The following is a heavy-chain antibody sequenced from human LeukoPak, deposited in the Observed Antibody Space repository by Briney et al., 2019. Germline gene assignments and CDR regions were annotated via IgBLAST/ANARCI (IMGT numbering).Heavy chain of an antibody. CDR3: ARTRDYDSSGYYYGYYFDY. CDR2: IYYSGST. CDR1: GGSISSYY. V-gene: IGHV4-59*08. Sequence: SETLSLTCTVSGGSISSYYWSWIRQPPGKGLEWIGYIYYSGSTNYNPSLKSRVTISVDTSKNQFSLKLSSVTAADTAVYYCARTRDYDSSGYYYGYYFDYWGRGTLVTVSS. J-gene: IGHJ4*02. D-gene: IGHD3-22*01.